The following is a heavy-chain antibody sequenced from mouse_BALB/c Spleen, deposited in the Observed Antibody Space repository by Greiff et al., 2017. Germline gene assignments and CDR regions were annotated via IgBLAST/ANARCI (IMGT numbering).Heavy chain of an antibody. Sequence: VQLQQSGAELVKPGASVKLSCTASGFNIKDTYMPWVKQRPEQGLEWIGRIDPANGNTKYDPKFQGKATITADTSSSTAYMQLSSLTSEDSAVYYCARGHYGDYRAMDYWGQGTSVTVSS. CDR3: ARGHYGDYRAMDY. CDR2: IDPANGNT. V-gene: IGHV14-3*02. D-gene: IGHD2-13*01. CDR1: GFNIKDTY. J-gene: IGHJ4*01.